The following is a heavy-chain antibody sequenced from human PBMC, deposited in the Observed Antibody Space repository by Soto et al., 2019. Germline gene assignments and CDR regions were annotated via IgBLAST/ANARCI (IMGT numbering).Heavy chain of an antibody. CDR2: IYYSGST. Sequence: SETLSLTCTVSGGSISSYYWSWIRQPPGKGLEWIGYIYYSGSTNYNPSPKSRVTISVDTSKNQFSLKLSSVTAADTAVYYCARESSITMVRGVRGYGMDVWGQGTTVTVSS. V-gene: IGHV4-59*12. CDR3: ARESSITMVRGVRGYGMDV. CDR1: GGSISSYY. J-gene: IGHJ6*02. D-gene: IGHD3-10*01.